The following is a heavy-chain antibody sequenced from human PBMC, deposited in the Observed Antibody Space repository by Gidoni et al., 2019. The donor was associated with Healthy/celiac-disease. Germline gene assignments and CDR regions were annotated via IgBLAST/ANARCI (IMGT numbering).Heavy chain of an antibody. D-gene: IGHD4-4*01. Sequence: EVQLVQSGAEVKKPGESLKISCKGSGYSFTSYWIGWVRQMPGKGLDLMGIIYPCDSDTRYSPSFQGQVTISADKSISTAYLQWSSLKASDTAMYYCARHDGRLTVTTSGAFDIWGQGSMVTVSS. CDR3: ARHDGRLTVTTSGAFDI. CDR1: GYSFTSYW. V-gene: IGHV5-51*01. J-gene: IGHJ3*02. CDR2: IYPCDSDT.